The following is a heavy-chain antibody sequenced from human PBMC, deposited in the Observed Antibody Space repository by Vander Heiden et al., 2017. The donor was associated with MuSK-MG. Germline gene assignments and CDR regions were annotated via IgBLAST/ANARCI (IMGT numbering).Heavy chain of an antibody. CDR1: GGSTSSYY. CDR2: IYYSGST. CDR3: ARRYCSSTSCYVLAFDP. Sequence: QVQLQESGPGLVKPSETLSLTCTVSGGSTSSYYWSWIRQPPGKGLEWIGYIYYSGSTNYNPSLKRRVTIAVDTSKNQFSLKMSSVTAADTAVYYCARRYCSSTSCYVLAFDPWGQGILVTVSS. V-gene: IGHV4-59*08. D-gene: IGHD2-2*01. J-gene: IGHJ5*02.